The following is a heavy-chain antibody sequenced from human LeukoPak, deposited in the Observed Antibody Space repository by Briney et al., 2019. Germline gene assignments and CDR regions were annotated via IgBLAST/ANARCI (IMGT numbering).Heavy chain of an antibody. J-gene: IGHJ4*02. CDR3: ARHYVWGSYRFFDY. Sequence: SETLSLTCTVSGASISNSVRYWGWIRQPPGKGLEWIGSIYYSGITYHNPSLKSRVTISVDTPNNQFSLKMSSVTAADTAVYYCARHYVWGSYRFFDYWGQGTLVTVSS. CDR1: GASISNSVRY. D-gene: IGHD3-16*02. V-gene: IGHV4-39*01. CDR2: IYYSGIT.